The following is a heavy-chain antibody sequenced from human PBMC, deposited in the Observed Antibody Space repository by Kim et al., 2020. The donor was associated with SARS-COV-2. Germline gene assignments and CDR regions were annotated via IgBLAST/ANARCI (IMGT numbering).Heavy chain of an antibody. CDR2: ISSSSSYT. J-gene: IGHJ4*02. CDR1: GFTFSDYY. Sequence: GGSLRLSCAASGFTFSDYYMSWIRQAPGKGLEWVSYISSSSSYTNYADSVKGRFTISRDNAKNSLYLQMNSLRAEDTAVYYCARDQGSGYDRNFDYWGQGTLVTVSS. CDR3: ARDQGSGYDRNFDY. V-gene: IGHV3-11*06. D-gene: IGHD5-12*01.